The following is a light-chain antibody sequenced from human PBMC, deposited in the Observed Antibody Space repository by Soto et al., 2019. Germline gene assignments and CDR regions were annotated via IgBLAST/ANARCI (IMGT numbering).Light chain of an antibody. CDR1: QSVSSNF. CDR2: GAS. J-gene: IGKJ1*01. V-gene: IGKV3-20*01. Sequence: EIVLTQSPGTLSLSPGERATLSCRASQSVSSNFLAWYQQKPGQAPRLLIYGASRMATGIPDRFSGSGSGTDFTLTISRLEPEDFAVYYCQQYNNWPQTFGQGTKV. CDR3: QQYNNWPQT.